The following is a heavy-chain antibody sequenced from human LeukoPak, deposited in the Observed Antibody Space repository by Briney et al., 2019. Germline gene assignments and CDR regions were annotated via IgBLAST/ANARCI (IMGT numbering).Heavy chain of an antibody. CDR1: GGSFSGYY. J-gene: IGHJ4*02. D-gene: IGHD6-19*01. V-gene: IGHV4-34*01. Sequence: SETLSLTCAVYGGSFSGYYWSWIRQPPGKGLEWIGEINHSGSTYYNPSLKSRVTISVDTSKNQFSLKLSSVTAADTAVYYCASGDLYSSGWYDGYFDYWGQGTLVTVSS. CDR3: ASGDLYSSGWYDGYFDY. CDR2: INHSGST.